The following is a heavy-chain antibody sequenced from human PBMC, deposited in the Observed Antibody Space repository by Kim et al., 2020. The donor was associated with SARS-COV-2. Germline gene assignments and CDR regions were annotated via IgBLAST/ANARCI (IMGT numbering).Heavy chain of an antibody. J-gene: IGHJ6*02. V-gene: IGHV4-34*01. D-gene: IGHD6-13*01. Sequence: RKGRVTISVDTTKNQFSRRLSSVTAADTAVYYCARGRAAGPYYYYGMDVWGQGTTVTVSS. CDR3: ARGRAAGPYYYYGMDV.